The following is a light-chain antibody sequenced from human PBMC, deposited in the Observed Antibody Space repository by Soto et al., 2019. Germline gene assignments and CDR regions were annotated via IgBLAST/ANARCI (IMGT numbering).Light chain of an antibody. CDR3: QHYNNWPRT. J-gene: IGKJ1*01. V-gene: IGKV3-15*01. CDR1: QAISSN. Sequence: EIVMTQSPATLSVSRGERATLSCRANQAISSNLAWYQQKPGQAPRLLIYGASTRATGIPARFSGSGSGTEFTLTISSLQSEDFAVYYCQHYNNWPRTFGQGTKVDIK. CDR2: GAS.